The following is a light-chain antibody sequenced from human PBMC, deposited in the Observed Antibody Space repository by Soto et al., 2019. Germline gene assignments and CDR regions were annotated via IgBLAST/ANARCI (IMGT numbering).Light chain of an antibody. J-gene: IGLJ3*02. V-gene: IGLV1-40*01. CDR3: QSFDSSMSSFV. Sequence: QSVLTQPPSVSGAPGQRVTISCSGSSSNIGAGYDVHWYHQLPGAAPKLLIFASDNRPSGVPDRFSGSKSGTSASLAITGLQADDEADYYCQSFDSSMSSFVFGGGTKVTVL. CDR1: SSNIGAGYD. CDR2: ASD.